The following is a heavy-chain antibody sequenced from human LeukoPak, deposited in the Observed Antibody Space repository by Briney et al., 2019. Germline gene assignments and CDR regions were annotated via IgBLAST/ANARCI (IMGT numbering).Heavy chain of an antibody. J-gene: IGHJ4*02. CDR2: ISYDGINK. D-gene: IGHD6-13*01. CDR1: GFTFSSYA. Sequence: PGGSLRLSCAASGFTFSSYAMHWVRQAPGKGLEWVAIISYDGINKYCADSVKGRFTISRDNSKNKLYLQMNSLRAEDTAVYYCARDTDSWYFDYWGQGTLVTVSS. V-gene: IGHV3-30*04. CDR3: ARDTDSWYFDY.